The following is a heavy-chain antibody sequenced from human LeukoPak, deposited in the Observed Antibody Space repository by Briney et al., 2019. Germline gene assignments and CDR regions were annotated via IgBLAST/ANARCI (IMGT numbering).Heavy chain of an antibody. CDR2: INPNSGGT. J-gene: IGHJ6*02. Sequence: ASVKVSCKASGYTFTGYYVHWVRQAPGQGLEWMGRINPNSGGTNYAQKFQGRVTMTRDTSISTAYMELSRLRSDDTAVYYCARGGYDFVYYYYGIDVWGQGTTVTVSS. CDR3: ARGGYDFVYYYYGIDV. V-gene: IGHV1-2*06. CDR1: GYTFTGYY. D-gene: IGHD3-3*01.